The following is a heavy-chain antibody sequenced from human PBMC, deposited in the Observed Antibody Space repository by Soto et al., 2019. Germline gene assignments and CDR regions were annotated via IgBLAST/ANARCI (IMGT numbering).Heavy chain of an antibody. CDR2: VSASGGNT. J-gene: IGHJ4*02. CDR1: GSTFYSYD. D-gene: IGHD3-3*01. CDR3: GKGDTICGVVDD. V-gene: IGHV3-23*01. Sequence: RLSCAASGSTFYSYDMSWVRQAPGKGLEWVSGVSASGGNTYHADSVKGRFPISIDNSKNTLYLQMNSLRAEDTAIYYCGKGDTICGVVDDWGPGTLVTVSS.